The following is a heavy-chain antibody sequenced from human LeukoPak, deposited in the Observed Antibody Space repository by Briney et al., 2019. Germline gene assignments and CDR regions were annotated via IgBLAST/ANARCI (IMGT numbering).Heavy chain of an antibody. Sequence: GGSLRLSCAGSGDSWMHWVRQVPGKGLVWVSRIKTDGSSTSYADSVKGRFTISNDNAENTLYLQMNSLRAEDTAVYYCARGDGVIMKYWGQGTLVAVSS. D-gene: IGHD3-10*01. J-gene: IGHJ4*02. V-gene: IGHV3-74*01. CDR2: IKTDGSST. CDR3: ARGDGVIMKY. CDR1: GDSW.